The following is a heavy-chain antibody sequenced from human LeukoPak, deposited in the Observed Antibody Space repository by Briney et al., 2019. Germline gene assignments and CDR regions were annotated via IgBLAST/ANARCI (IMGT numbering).Heavy chain of an antibody. V-gene: IGHV3-30-3*01. CDR3: ARDSSMYSSGLDAFDI. Sequence: GRSLRLSCAAAGFTFSSYAMHWVRQAPGKGREWVAVISYDGSNKYYADSVKGRFTISRDNSKNTLYLQMNSLRAEDTAVYYCARDSSMYSSGLDAFDIWGQGTMVTVSS. D-gene: IGHD6-19*01. CDR2: ISYDGSNK. J-gene: IGHJ3*02. CDR1: GFTFSSYA.